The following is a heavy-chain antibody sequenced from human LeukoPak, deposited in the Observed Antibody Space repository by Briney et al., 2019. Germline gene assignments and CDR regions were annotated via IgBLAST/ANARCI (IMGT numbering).Heavy chain of an antibody. Sequence: GGSLRLSCAASGFTFSDYYMSWIRQAPGKGLVWVSRINSDGSSISYADSVKGRFTISRDNAKNTLYLQLNSLRAEDTAVYYCASSLAAIGTFDIWGQGTMVTVSS. CDR1: GFTFSDYY. D-gene: IGHD6-13*01. CDR2: INSDGSSI. V-gene: IGHV3-74*01. CDR3: ASSLAAIGTFDI. J-gene: IGHJ3*02.